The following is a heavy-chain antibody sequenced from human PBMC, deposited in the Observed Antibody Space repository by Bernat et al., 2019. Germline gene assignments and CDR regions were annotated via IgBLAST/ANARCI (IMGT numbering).Heavy chain of an antibody. D-gene: IGHD1-1*01. V-gene: IGHV1-18*01. CDR1: GYTFTHHG. CDR2: ISAYNGDT. CDR3: ARDVDTPANNFHHMDV. J-gene: IGHJ6*03. Sequence: QVQLVQSGAEVKKPGASVRVSCKTSGYTFTHHGFSWVRQAPGQGLEWMGRISAYNGDTKYAQRLQGRVTMTTDTSTSTAFMELRSLRSDDTAVYYCARDVDTPANNFHHMDVWGKGATVTVSS.